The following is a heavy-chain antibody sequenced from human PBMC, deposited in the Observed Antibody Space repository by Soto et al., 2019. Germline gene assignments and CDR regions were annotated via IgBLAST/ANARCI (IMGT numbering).Heavy chain of an antibody. CDR2: IHPGYSDI. J-gene: IGHJ4*02. CDR1: GYIFTSYW. D-gene: IGHD5-12*01. CDR3: VRHTNGYNPLDY. V-gene: IGHV5-51*01. Sequence: PGESLQISCQGFGYIFTSYWIGWVRQMPGKGLEWMGIIHPGYSDIRYSPSFEGLVTISADTSLDTAYLQWSSLKASDTAMYYCVRHTNGYNPLDYWGQGTPVTVSS.